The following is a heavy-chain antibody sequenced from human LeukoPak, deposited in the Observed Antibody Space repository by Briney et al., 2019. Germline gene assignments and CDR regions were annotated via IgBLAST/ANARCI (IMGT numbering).Heavy chain of an antibody. CDR2: IIPILGIA. J-gene: IGHJ5*02. Sequence: ASVKVSCKASGGTFSSYAISWVRQAPGQGLEWMGRIIPILGIANYAQKFQGRVTITADKSTSTAYMELSSLRSEDTAVYYCARDEGATRITMVREAKAHVRFDPWGQGTLVTVSS. CDR3: ARDEGATRITMVREAKAHVRFDP. D-gene: IGHD3-10*01. V-gene: IGHV1-69*04. CDR1: GGTFSSYA.